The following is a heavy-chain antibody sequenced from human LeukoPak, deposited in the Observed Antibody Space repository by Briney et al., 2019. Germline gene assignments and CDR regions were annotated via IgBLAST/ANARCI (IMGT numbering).Heavy chain of an antibody. Sequence: GRSLRLSCAASGFTFSSYAMHWVRQAPGKGLEWVAVISYDGSNKYYADSVKGRFTISRDNSKNTLYLQMNSLRAEDTAVYYCARDSCGGDSLRRFDPWGQGTLVTVSS. V-gene: IGHV3-30-3*01. J-gene: IGHJ5*02. CDR2: ISYDGSNK. CDR1: GFTFSSYA. D-gene: IGHD2-21*02. CDR3: ARDSCGGDSLRRFDP.